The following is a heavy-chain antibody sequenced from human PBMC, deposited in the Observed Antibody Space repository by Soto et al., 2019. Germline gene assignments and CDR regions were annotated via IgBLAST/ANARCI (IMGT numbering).Heavy chain of an antibody. CDR1: GFTFSSYS. J-gene: IGHJ6*03. Sequence: GGSLRLSCAASGFTFSSYSMNWVRQAPGKGLEWVSYISSSSSTIYYADSVKGRFTISRDNAKNSLYLQMNSLRAEDTAVYYCARAIRDYGDYVSFYYYYYMDVWGKGTTVTVSS. V-gene: IGHV3-48*01. CDR3: ARAIRDYGDYVSFYYYYYMDV. CDR2: ISSSSSTI. D-gene: IGHD4-17*01.